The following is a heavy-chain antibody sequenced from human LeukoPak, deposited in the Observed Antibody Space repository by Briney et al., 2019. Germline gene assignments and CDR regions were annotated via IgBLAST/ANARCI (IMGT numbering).Heavy chain of an antibody. D-gene: IGHD3-10*01. V-gene: IGHV5-51*01. CDR2: IYPGDSDT. CDR1: GYSFTNYW. CDR3: ARMTSSGSYYNVFNY. J-gene: IGHJ4*02. Sequence: SGESLKISCKGSGYSFTNYWIGWVRQMPGKGLELMGIIYPGDSDTRYSPSFHGQVTISADKSISTAYLQWSSLKASDTAIYYCARMTSSGSYYNVFNYWGQGTLVTVSS.